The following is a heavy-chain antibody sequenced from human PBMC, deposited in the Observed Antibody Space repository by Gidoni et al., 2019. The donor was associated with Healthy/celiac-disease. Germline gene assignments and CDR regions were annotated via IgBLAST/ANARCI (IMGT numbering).Heavy chain of an antibody. CDR3: ARGPYVSGWAPYYYYGMDV. D-gene: IGHD3-10*01. V-gene: IGHV3-30*04. J-gene: IGHJ6*02. CDR2: ISYDGSNK. CDR1: GFTFSSYA. Sequence: QVQLVESGGGVVQPGRSLRLSCAASGFTFSSYAMHWVRQAPGKGLEWVAVISYDGSNKYYADSVKGRFTISRDNSKNTLYLQMNSLRAEDTAVYYCARGPYVSGWAPYYYYGMDVWGQGTTVTVS.